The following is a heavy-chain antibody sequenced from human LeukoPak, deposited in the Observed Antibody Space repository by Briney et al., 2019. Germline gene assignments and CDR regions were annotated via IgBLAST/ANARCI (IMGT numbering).Heavy chain of an antibody. J-gene: IGHJ4*02. CDR2: ISGSGGST. V-gene: IGHV3-23*01. D-gene: IGHD3-10*01. CDR3: AKDIQFTCYYGSGSPGPFFDY. Sequence: GGSLRLSCAASGFTFSSYAMSWVRQAPGKGLEWVSAISGSGGSTYYADSVKGRFTISRDNSKNTLYLQMNSLRAEDTAVYYCAKDIQFTCYYGSGSPGPFFDYWGQGTLVTVSS. CDR1: GFTFSSYA.